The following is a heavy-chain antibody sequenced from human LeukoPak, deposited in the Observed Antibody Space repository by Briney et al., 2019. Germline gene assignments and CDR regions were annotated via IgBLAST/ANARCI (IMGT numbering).Heavy chain of an antibody. CDR1: GFPFSNYW. Sequence: GGSLRLSCATSGFPFSNYWMNWVRQAPGKGLEWVAIIKQDGSEKFYVDSVKGRFTISRDNAKNSLYLQMNSLRADDTAVYYCASLGNWGRGTLVTVSS. CDR2: IKQDGSEK. D-gene: IGHD1-1*01. CDR3: ASLGN. J-gene: IGHJ4*02. V-gene: IGHV3-7*01.